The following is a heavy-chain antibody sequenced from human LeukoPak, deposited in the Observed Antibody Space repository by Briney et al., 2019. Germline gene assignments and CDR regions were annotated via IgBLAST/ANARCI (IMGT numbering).Heavy chain of an antibody. V-gene: IGHV4-38-2*02. CDR2: IYHSGST. CDR3: ARAPTTVIIFDY. CDR1: GYSISSGYY. J-gene: IGHJ4*02. D-gene: IGHD4-17*01. Sequence: PSETLSLTCTVSGYSISSGYYWGWIRQPPGKGLEWIGSIYHSGSTYYNPSLKSRITISVDTSENQFSLKLSSVTAADTAVYYCARAPTTVIIFDYWGQGTLVTVSS.